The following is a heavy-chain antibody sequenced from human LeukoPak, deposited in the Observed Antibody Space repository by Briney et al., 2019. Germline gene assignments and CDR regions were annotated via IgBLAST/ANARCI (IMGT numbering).Heavy chain of an antibody. Sequence: ASVKVSCKASGYTFTSYGISWVRQAPGQGLEWMGWISAYNGNTNYAQKLQGRVTMTTDTSTSTAYMELRSLRSDDTAVYYCARDKGRFLEWLLLCDSPIDPWGQGTLVTVSS. CDR3: ARDKGRFLEWLLLCDSPIDP. CDR2: ISAYNGNT. V-gene: IGHV1-18*01. J-gene: IGHJ5*02. D-gene: IGHD3-3*01. CDR1: GYTFTSYG.